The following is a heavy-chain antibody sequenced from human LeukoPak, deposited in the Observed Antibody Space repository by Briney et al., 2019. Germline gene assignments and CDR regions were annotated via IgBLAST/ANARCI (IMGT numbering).Heavy chain of an antibody. V-gene: IGHV3-21*04. D-gene: IGHD5-18*01. J-gene: IGHJ4*02. Sequence: GGSLRLSCAASGFTFSSYSMNWVRQAPGKGLEWVSSISSSSSYIYYADSVKGRFTISRDNSKNTLYLQMNSQRAEDTAVYYCAKEDLKTYSYCFDYWGQGTLVTVSS. CDR2: ISSSSSYI. CDR1: GFTFSSYS. CDR3: AKEDLKTYSYCFDY.